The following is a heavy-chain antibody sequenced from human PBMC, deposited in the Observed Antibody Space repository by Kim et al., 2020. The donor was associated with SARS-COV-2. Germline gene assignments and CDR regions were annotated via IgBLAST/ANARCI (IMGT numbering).Heavy chain of an antibody. Sequence: GGSLRLSCAASGVTFSNAWMSWVRQAPGKGLEWVGRIKSKADGGTTDYAAPVKGRFTISRDDSKNTFYLQMNSLKTEDTAVYYCTTFEGESGTPFDYWGQGTLVTVSS. CDR1: GVTFSNAW. J-gene: IGHJ4*02. D-gene: IGHD1-1*01. CDR2: IKSKADGGTT. CDR3: TTFEGESGTPFDY. V-gene: IGHV3-15*01.